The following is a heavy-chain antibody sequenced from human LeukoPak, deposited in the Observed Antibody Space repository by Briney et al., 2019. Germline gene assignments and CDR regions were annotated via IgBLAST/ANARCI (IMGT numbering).Heavy chain of an antibody. V-gene: IGHV5-51*01. Sequence: GESLKISCKGSGYSFTSYWIGWVGQMPGKGLEWMGIIYPGDSDTRYSPSFQGQVTISADKSISTAYLQWSSLKASDTAMYYCARHSPDGDFDLDPWGQGTLVTVSS. D-gene: IGHD3-9*01. CDR3: ARHSPDGDFDLDP. CDR2: IYPGDSDT. J-gene: IGHJ5*02. CDR1: GYSFTSYW.